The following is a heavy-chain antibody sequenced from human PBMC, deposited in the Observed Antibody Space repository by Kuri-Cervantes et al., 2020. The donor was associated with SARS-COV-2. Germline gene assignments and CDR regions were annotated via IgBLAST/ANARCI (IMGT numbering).Heavy chain of an antibody. J-gene: IGHJ4*02. V-gene: IGHV4-34*01. Sequence: SETLSLTCAVYGGSFSGYYWSWIRQPPGKGLEWIGEINHSGSTNYNPFLKSRVTISVDTSKNQFSLKLSSVTAADTAVYYCARAGVRVLIDLYSNPGFDYWGQGTLVTVSS. D-gene: IGHD4-11*01. CDR1: GGSFSGYY. CDR3: ARAGVRVLIDLYSNPGFDY. CDR2: INHSGST.